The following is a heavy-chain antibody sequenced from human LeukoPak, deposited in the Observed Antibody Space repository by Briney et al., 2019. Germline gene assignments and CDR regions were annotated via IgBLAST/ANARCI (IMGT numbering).Heavy chain of an antibody. Sequence: GESLKISCKGSGYTFTTYWIGWVRQMPGKGLEWMGNIYPGDSDTRYSPSFQGQVTISADKSTSTAYLQWSSLKASDTAMYYCARLYGDWDYYFYGVDVWGQGTTATVSS. CDR3: ARLYGDWDYYFYGVDV. CDR1: GYTFTTYW. D-gene: IGHD4-17*01. J-gene: IGHJ6*02. V-gene: IGHV5-51*01. CDR2: IYPGDSDT.